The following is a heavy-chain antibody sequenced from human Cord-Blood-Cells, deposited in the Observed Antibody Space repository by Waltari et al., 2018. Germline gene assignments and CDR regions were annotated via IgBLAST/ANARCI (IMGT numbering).Heavy chain of an antibody. CDR3: ARRSGYCSGGSCYSETYYYYYMDV. CDR2: IYYSGST. CDR1: GGSISSYY. Sequence: QVQLQESGPGLVKPSETLSLTCTVSGGSISSYYWSWIRQPPGKGLEWIGYIYYSGSTNDNPSLKSRVTISVATSKNQFSLKLSSVTAADTAVYYCARRSGYCSGGSCYSETYYYYYMDVWGKGTTVTVSS. V-gene: IGHV4-59*08. D-gene: IGHD2-15*01. J-gene: IGHJ6*03.